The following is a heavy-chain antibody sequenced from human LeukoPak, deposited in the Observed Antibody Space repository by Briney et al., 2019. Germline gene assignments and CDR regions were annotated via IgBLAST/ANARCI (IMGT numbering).Heavy chain of an antibody. CDR2: ISSSGSTI. Sequence: GGSLRLSCAASGFTFSSYEMNWVRQAPGKGLEWVSYISSSGSTIYYADSVKGRFTISRDNAKNSLYLQMNSLRAEDTAVYYCARGPAASGYYDSRGRYGYFDYWAREPWSPSPQ. J-gene: IGHJ4*02. CDR3: ARGPAASGYYDSRGRYGYFDY. CDR1: GFTFSSYE. D-gene: IGHD3-22*01. V-gene: IGHV3-48*03.